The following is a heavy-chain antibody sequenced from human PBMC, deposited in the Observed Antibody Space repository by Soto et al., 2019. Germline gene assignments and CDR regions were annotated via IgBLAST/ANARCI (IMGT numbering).Heavy chain of an antibody. J-gene: IGHJ6*02. CDR1: GYSFTSYW. CDR2: IDPSDSYT. CDR3: AKGRSYYYYYGVDV. V-gene: IGHV5-10-1*01. Sequence: PGESLKISCKGSGYSFTSYWISWVRQMPGKGLEWMGRIDPSDSYTNYSPSFQGHVTISADKSISTAYLQWSSLKASDTALYYCAKGRSYYYYYGVDVWGQGTTVTVSS.